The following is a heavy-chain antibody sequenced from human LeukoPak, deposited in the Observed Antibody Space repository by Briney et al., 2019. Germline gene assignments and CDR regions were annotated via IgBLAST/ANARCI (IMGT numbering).Heavy chain of an antibody. CDR3: AKEGTVSGSHYFDY. D-gene: IGHD5-12*01. J-gene: IGHJ4*02. V-gene: IGHV3-23*01. CDR1: GFTFSSYA. CDR2: INGSGGST. Sequence: GGSLRLSCAASGFTFSSYAMNWVRQAPGKGLGWVSVINGSGGSTSYADSVKGRFTISRGNSKNTLYLQMNSLRAEDTAVYYCAKEGTVSGSHYFDYWGQGTLVTVSS.